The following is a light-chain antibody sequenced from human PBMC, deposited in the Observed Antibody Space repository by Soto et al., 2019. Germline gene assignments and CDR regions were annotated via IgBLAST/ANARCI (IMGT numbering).Light chain of an antibody. Sequence: QSVLTQPPSASGTPGQRVRISCSGSRSNIGKNYVYWLQQLPGTAPKLLIYRDNQRPSGVPDRFSGSRSGTSASLAISGLRSEDEADYFCATWDDSLNGYVFGTGTKVTVL. V-gene: IGLV1-47*01. CDR3: ATWDDSLNGYV. J-gene: IGLJ1*01. CDR2: RDN. CDR1: RSNIGKNY.